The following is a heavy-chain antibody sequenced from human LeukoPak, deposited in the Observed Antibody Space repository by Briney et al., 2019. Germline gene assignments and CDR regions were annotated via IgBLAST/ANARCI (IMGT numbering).Heavy chain of an antibody. CDR2: ISSVGSTI. D-gene: IGHD2-2*01. V-gene: IGHV3-48*03. J-gene: IGHJ6*03. CDR1: GFTFSSYE. Sequence: AGGSLRLSCAASGFTFSSYEMNWFRQAPGKGLEGVSYISSVGSTIYYADSVKGRFSKSRHKANNSLYLQMNSLRAEDTAVYYCARAGYCSSTSCNYYYYYMDVWGKGTTVTVSS. CDR3: ARAGYCSSTSCNYYYYYMDV.